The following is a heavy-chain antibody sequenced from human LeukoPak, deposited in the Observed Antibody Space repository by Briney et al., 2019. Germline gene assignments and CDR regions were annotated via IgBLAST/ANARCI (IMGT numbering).Heavy chain of an antibody. V-gene: IGHV4-34*01. CDR2: INHSGST. CDR1: GGSFSGYY. CDR3: ARGAQPHYYDSSGYKRVAFDI. J-gene: IGHJ3*02. Sequence: SETLSLTCAVYGGSFSGYYWSWIRQPPGKGLDWIGEINHSGSTNYNPSLKSRVTISVDTSKNQFSLKLSSVTAADTAVYYCARGAQPHYYDSSGYKRVAFDIWGQGTMVTVSS. D-gene: IGHD3-22*01.